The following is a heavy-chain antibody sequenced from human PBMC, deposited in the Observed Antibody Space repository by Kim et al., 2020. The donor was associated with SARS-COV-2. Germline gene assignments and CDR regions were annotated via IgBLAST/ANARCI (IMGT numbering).Heavy chain of an antibody. J-gene: IGHJ4*02. CDR1: GFTFSSYA. CDR2: ISSSGGST. Sequence: GGSLRLSCAASGFTFSSYAMSWVRQAPGKGLEWVSDISSSGGSTYYADSVKGRFTISRDNSKNTLYLQMNSLRAEDTAVYYCAHMVEMATIAGRHETPPSIDYWGQGTLVTVSS. CDR3: AHMVEMATIAGRHETPPSIDY. D-gene: IGHD5-12*01. V-gene: IGHV3-23*01.